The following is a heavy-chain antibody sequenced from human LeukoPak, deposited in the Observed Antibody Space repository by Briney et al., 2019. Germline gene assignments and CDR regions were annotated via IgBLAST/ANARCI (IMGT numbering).Heavy chain of an antibody. CDR2: INHSGST. Sequence: PSETLSLTCAVYGGSFSGYYWSWIRQPPGKGLEWIGEINHSGSTNYNPSLKSRVTISVDTSKNQFSLKLSSVTAADTAVYYCARGVFYCSGGSCYSGFYYYYGMDVWGQGTTVTVSS. D-gene: IGHD2-15*01. J-gene: IGHJ6*02. CDR3: ARGVFYCSGGSCYSGFYYYYGMDV. CDR1: GGSFSGYY. V-gene: IGHV4-34*01.